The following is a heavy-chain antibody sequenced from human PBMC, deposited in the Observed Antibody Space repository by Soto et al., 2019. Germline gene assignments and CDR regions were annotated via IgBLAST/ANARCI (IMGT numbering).Heavy chain of an antibody. D-gene: IGHD3-10*01. V-gene: IGHV4-34*01. CDR1: GGSFSGYY. Sequence: PSETLSLTCAVYGGSFSGYYWSWIRQPPGKGLEWIGEINHSGSINYNPSLKTRVTVSVDTSTNQFSLKLNSVTAADTAVYYCARGGPGYYGSGSYYPRWGQGTLVTVYS. CDR3: ARGGPGYYGSGSYYPR. J-gene: IGHJ4*02. CDR2: INHSGSI.